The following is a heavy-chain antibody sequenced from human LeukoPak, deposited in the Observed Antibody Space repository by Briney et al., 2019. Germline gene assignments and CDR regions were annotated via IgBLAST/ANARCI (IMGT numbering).Heavy chain of an antibody. J-gene: IGHJ4*02. Sequence: GGSLRLYCAASGFTFSSYSMSWVRQAPGKGLEWVSYISHSSTIYYADSVKGRFTISRDNAKNSLYLQMVSLRAEDTAMYYCARDASGSFYDYWGQGTLVTVSS. D-gene: IGHD1-26*01. CDR3: ARDASGSFYDY. V-gene: IGHV3-48*04. CDR1: GFTFSSYS. CDR2: ISHSSTI.